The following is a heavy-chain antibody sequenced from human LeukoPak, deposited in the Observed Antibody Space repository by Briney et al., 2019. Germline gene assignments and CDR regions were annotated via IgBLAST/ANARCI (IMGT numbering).Heavy chain of an antibody. V-gene: IGHV3-69-1*02. CDR1: GFSFHNYA. CDR3: ARDDKWAFDY. Sequence: GESLTLSCAASGFSFHNYALNWFRHTPGKALEWVSYISSSSEIYYADSVKGRFTISSDNAKRSLYLQMNSLSAEDTVVYYCARDDKWAFDYWGQGTLVTVSS. CDR2: ISSSSEI. D-gene: IGHD1-26*01. J-gene: IGHJ4*02.